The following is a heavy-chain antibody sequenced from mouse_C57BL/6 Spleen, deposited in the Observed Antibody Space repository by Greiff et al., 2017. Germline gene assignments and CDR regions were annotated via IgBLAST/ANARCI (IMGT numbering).Heavy chain of an antibody. CDR3: TRYDYGSYYGAMDY. V-gene: IGHV1-15*01. CDR2: IDPETGGT. J-gene: IGHJ4*01. CDR1: GYTFTDYE. Sequence: QVTLKESGAELVRPGASVTLSCKASGYTFTDYEMHWVKQTPVHGLEWIGAIDPETGGTAYNQKFKGKAILTADKSSSTAYMELRSLTSEDSAVYYCTRYDYGSYYGAMDYWGQGTSVTVAS. D-gene: IGHD1-1*01.